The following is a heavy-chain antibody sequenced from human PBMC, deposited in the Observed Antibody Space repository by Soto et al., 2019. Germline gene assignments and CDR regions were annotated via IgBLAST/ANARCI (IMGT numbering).Heavy chain of an antibody. Sequence: VHLLESGGGLVQPGGSLRLSCAASGFSFSTYAMSWVRQAPGKGLEWVSGISAGGSSPFTADSVKGRVIISRDNSKNTLYLQMNSLTVEDTAVYYCVKHAEYQLVSWFDPWGQGTLVTVSS. CDR2: ISAGGSSP. CDR1: GFSFSTYA. V-gene: IGHV3-23*01. CDR3: VKHAEYQLVSWFDP. J-gene: IGHJ5*02. D-gene: IGHD6-6*01.